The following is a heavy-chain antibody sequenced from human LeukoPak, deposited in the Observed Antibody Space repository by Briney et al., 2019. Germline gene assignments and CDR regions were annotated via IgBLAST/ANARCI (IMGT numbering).Heavy chain of an antibody. CDR1: GFTFSSYA. D-gene: IGHD6-13*01. CDR3: ARDWPPYSSSWYARGFDY. J-gene: IGHJ4*02. CDR2: ISYDGSNK. Sequence: GGSLRLSCAASGFTFSSYAMSWVRQAPGKGLEWVAVISYDGSNKYYADSVKGRFTISRDNSKNTLFLQMNSLRAEDTAVYYCARDWPPYSSSWYARGFDYWGQGTLVTVSS. V-gene: IGHV3-30-3*01.